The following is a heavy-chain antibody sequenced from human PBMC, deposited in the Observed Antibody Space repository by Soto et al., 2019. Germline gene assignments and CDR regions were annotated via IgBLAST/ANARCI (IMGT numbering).Heavy chain of an antibody. J-gene: IGHJ3*02. CDR3: ARHLWVGSSWYLGAFDI. D-gene: IGHD6-13*01. Sequence: QVQLQESGPGLVKPSETLSLTCTVSGDSISNYYWSWIRQPPGKGLEWIGYIYYIGSTNYNPSLKSRVTISVDTSKNQFSRKLSSVTAADTAVYYCARHLWVGSSWYLGAFDIWGQGTMVTVSS. CDR1: GDSISNYY. CDR2: IYYIGST. V-gene: IGHV4-59*08.